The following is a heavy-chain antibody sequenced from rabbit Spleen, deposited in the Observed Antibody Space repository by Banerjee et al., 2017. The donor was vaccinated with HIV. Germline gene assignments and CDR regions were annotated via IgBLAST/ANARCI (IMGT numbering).Heavy chain of an antibody. CDR3: ARDLVAVIGWNFSL. CDR1: GFSFSSSYD. J-gene: IGHJ3*01. D-gene: IGHD1-1*01. Sequence: QEQLVESGGGLVQPEGSLTLTCTASGFSFSSSYDMCWVRQAPGKGLEWIGCIYTGNGKTYYASWAKGRFTISKSSSTTVTLQMTSLTAADTATYFCARDLVAVIGWNFSLWGQGTLVT. CDR2: IYTGNGKT. V-gene: IGHV1S45*01.